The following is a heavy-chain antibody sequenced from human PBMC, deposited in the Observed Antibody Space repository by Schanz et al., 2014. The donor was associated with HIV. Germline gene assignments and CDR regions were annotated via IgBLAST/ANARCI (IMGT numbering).Heavy chain of an antibody. J-gene: IGHJ6*02. CDR2: IDGVGDNT. CDR1: GFNFNNYA. D-gene: IGHD3-22*01. Sequence: EVQMLESGGGSVQPGGSLRLSCAASGFNFNNYAMTWVRQAPGKGLEWVSAIDGVGDNTYYADSVKGRFTISRDNSKNTLNLRVNSLRAEDTAVYYCAKDRNYYDSKYIGKGNYYYYYGMDVWGQGTTVTVSS. V-gene: IGHV3-23*01. CDR3: AKDRNYYDSKYIGKGNYYYYYGMDV.